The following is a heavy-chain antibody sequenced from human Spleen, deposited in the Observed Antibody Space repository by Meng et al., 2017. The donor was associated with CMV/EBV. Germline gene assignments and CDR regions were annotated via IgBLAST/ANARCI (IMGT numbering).Heavy chain of an antibody. CDR3: AHRRGGLYGMDV. J-gene: IGHJ6*02. CDR2: IYWNGDK. CDR1: GFSLNTSGMR. D-gene: IGHD3-16*01. V-gene: IGHV2-5*08. Sequence: SGPTLVKPTQTLTLTCTFSGFSLNTSGMRASWIRQPPGKALEWLALIYWNGDKRYSPSLESRLTIAKDTSKNQVVLTMTNMDSVDTATYYCAHRRGGLYGMDVWGQGTTVTVSS.